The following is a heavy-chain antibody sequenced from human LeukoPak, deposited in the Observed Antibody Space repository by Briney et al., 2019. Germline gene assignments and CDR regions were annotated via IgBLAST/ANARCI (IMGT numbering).Heavy chain of an antibody. J-gene: IGHJ4*02. V-gene: IGHV3-23*01. CDR2: ISASGGNT. Sequence: GGSLRLSCVASGFTFSSYAMTWVRQAPGKGLEWVSIISASGGNTYYGESVKGRFTISRDNSRNTLYLQMNSLRAEDRAVYYCARGGEYVWGSQFDNWGQGTLVTVSP. D-gene: IGHD3-16*01. CDR1: GFTFSSYA. CDR3: ARGGEYVWGSQFDN.